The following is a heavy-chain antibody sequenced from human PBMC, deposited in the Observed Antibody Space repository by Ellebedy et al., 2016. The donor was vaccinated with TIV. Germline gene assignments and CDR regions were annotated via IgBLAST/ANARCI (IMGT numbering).Heavy chain of an antibody. CDR2: ISSTSGSV. J-gene: IGHJ4*02. V-gene: IGHV3-48*02. CDR3: SRGQRWPPSGYFDY. D-gene: IGHD5-24*01. Sequence: PGGSLRLSCTASGFTFSTYSMNWVRQAPGKGLEWVAYISSTSGSVYYADSVKGRFTISRDTAKNSLYLQMSSLRDEETAVNYCSRGQRWPPSGYFDYWGQGTLVTVSS. CDR1: GFTFSTYS.